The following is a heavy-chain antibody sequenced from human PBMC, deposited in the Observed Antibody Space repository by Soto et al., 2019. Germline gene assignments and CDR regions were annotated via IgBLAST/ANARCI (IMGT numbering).Heavy chain of an antibody. CDR2: ISSGSSDT. CDR1: GFTFSRVS. J-gene: IGHJ4*02. Sequence: LRLSCEAPGFTFSRVSMNWVRQVPGKGLEWVASISSGSSDTWYADSVKGRFIISRDNAQNSLFLQMNTLRPEDTAMYYCARDNRGNPQHEFDYWGQGTLVTVSS. D-gene: IGHD3-10*01. CDR3: ARDNRGNPQHEFDY. V-gene: IGHV3-21*01.